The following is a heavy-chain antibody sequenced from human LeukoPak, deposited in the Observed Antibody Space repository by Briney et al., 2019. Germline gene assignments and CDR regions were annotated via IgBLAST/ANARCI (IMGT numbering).Heavy chain of an antibody. V-gene: IGHV4-59*08. Sequence: SETLSLTCTVSGGSISSYYWTWIRQPPGKGLEWIGYIHYSGSTNYDPSLKSRVTISVDTSKNQFSLNLSSLTAADTAVYYCASSPRGVRGVIITGPTDWGQGTLVTVSS. D-gene: IGHD3-10*01. CDR2: IHYSGST. CDR3: ASSPRGVRGVIITGPTD. CDR1: GGSISSYY. J-gene: IGHJ4*02.